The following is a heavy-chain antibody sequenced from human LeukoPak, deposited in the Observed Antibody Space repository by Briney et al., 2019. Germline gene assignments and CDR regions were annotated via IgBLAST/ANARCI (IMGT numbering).Heavy chain of an antibody. V-gene: IGHV3-53*04. CDR2: IYSGSST. CDR3: ARAPEWLIFDY. Sequence: PGGSLRLSCVASGFTLSSNYRSWVRQAPGKGLECVSVIYSGSSTYYADSVKGRFTISRHNSKNTLYLQMNSLRAEDTAVYYCARAPEWLIFDYWGEGTLVTVSS. D-gene: IGHD6-19*01. J-gene: IGHJ4*02. CDR1: GFTLSSNY.